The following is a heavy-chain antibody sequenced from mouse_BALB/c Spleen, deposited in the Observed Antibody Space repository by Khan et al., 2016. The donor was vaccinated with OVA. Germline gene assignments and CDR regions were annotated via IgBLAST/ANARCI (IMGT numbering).Heavy chain of an antibody. CDR1: GFTFSTYG. V-gene: IGHV5-6*01. D-gene: IGHD1-1*01. J-gene: IGHJ3*01. CDR2: VSTGGSYT. CDR3: TRLAYYYGSEGFAY. Sequence: EVELVESGGDLVKPGGSLKLSCAASGFTFSTYGMSWVRQTPDKRLEWVSTVSTGGSYTYYPHSVKGRFTISRANAKNTLYLQMSGLKSEDTAMFYCTRLAYYYGSEGFAYWGQGTLGTVYA.